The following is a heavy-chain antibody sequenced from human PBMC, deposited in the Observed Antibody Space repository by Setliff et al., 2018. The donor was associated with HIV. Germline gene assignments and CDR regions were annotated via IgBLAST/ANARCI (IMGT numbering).Heavy chain of an antibody. J-gene: IGHJ5*02. V-gene: IGHV1-2*02. CDR2: INPNTGAT. CDR1: GYTFTAYY. CDR3: ARGGRLWGQYGVDL. Sequence: ASVKVSCKASGYTFTAYYLHWVRQAPGQGLEWMGWINPNTGATDSAQTLQGRFTVTRDNSINTAYMDLTRLTSDDTGVYFCARGGRLWGQYGVDLWGQGTQVTVS. D-gene: IGHD3-16*01.